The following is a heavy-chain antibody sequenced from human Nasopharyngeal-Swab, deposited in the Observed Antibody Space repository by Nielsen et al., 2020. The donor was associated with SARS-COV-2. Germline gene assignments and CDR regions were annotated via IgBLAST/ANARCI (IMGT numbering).Heavy chain of an antibody. J-gene: IGHJ6*02. CDR1: GYNFFDFW. D-gene: IGHD4-11*01. CDR2: IDPSDAHT. Sequence: GESLKIFCQASGYNFFDFWINWVRQMPGKGLEWMGRIDPSDAHTDYNPSFQGHVTISIDESTRTAYLQWSSLKSSDTAVYYCARRGAGTTVFYYHVMDVWGQGTTVSVSS. CDR3: ARRGAGTTVFYYHVMDV. V-gene: IGHV5-10-1*01.